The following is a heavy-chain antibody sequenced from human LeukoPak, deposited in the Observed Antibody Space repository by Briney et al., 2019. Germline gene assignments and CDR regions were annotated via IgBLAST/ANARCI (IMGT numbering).Heavy chain of an antibody. D-gene: IGHD3-3*01. V-gene: IGHV4-4*07. Sequence: GSLRLSCAGSGFILSNYCMSWIRQPAGKGLKWIGRIYTSGSTNYNPSLKSRVTMSVDTSKNQFSLKLSSVTAADTAVYYCARDQPYYDFWSGYSIYWFDPWGQGTLVTVSS. J-gene: IGHJ5*02. CDR3: ARDQPYYDFWSGYSIYWFDP. CDR1: GFILSNYC. CDR2: IYTSGST.